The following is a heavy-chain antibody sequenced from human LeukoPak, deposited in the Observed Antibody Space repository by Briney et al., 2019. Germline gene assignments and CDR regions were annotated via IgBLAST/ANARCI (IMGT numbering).Heavy chain of an antibody. D-gene: IGHD2-15*01. Sequence: AGGSLRLSCAASGFTFSTYWMSWVRQAPGKGLEWVANIEQDGSEKYYVDSVKGRFTISRDNAENSLYLQMNSLRAEDTAVYYCARGLLLLDYWGQGTLVTVSS. CDR2: IEQDGSEK. V-gene: IGHV3-7*05. CDR1: GFTFSTYW. CDR3: ARGLLLLDY. J-gene: IGHJ4*02.